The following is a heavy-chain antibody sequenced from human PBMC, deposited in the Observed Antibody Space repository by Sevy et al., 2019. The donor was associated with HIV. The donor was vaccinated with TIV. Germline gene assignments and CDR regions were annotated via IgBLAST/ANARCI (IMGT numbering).Heavy chain of an antibody. CDR1: GFTFSNFA. D-gene: IGHD3-22*01. V-gene: IGHV3-30-3*01. Sequence: GGSLRLSCAASGFTFSNFAMHWVRQAPGKGLEWVAVISYDGSNKYYADSVKCRFTISRDNSKNTLYLQMNSLRPEDTAVYYCANGLRSDSSDYYYSDDYYHGMDVWGQGTTVTVSS. CDR2: ISYDGSNK. J-gene: IGHJ6*02. CDR3: ANGLRSDSSDYYYSDDYYHGMDV.